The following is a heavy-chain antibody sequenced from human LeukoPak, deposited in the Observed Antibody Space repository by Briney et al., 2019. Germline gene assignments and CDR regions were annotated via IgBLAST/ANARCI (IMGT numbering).Heavy chain of an antibody. CDR2: ISSSSSYI. J-gene: IGHJ4*02. V-gene: IGHV3-21*01. CDR1: GFTFSSYS. D-gene: IGHD4-17*01. Sequence: GGSLRLSCAASGFTFSSYSMNWVRQAPGKGLEWVSSISSSSSYIYYADSVKGRFTISRDNAKNSLYLQMNSLRAEDTAVYYCASXDYGFVRTVRYWGQGTLVTVSS. CDR3: ASXDYGFVRTVRY.